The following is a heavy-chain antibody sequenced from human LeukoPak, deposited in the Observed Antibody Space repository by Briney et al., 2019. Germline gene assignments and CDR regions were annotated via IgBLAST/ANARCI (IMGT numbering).Heavy chain of an antibody. CDR3: AKDAPPYGDYGYYMDV. CDR1: GFTFDEYA. J-gene: IGHJ6*03. D-gene: IGHD4-17*01. Sequence: GGSLRLSCAASGFTFDEYAMHWVRHAPGKGLEWVSLISWDGGSTYYADSVKGRFTISRDNSKNSLYLQMNSLRAEDTALYYCAKDAPPYGDYGYYMDVWGKGTTVTVSS. CDR2: ISWDGGST. V-gene: IGHV3-43D*03.